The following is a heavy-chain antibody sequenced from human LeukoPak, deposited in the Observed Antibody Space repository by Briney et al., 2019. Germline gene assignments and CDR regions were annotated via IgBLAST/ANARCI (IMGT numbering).Heavy chain of an antibody. CDR3: ARAYSSSWGGDY. CDR2: INPNSGGT. Sequence: ASVKVSCKASGYTFTGYYMHWVRQAPGQGLEWMGWINPNSGGTNYAQKFQGRVTMTRDTSISTAYMELSRLGSDDTAVYYCARAYSSSWGGDYWGQGTLVTVSS. V-gene: IGHV1-2*02. CDR1: GYTFTGYY. J-gene: IGHJ4*02. D-gene: IGHD6-13*01.